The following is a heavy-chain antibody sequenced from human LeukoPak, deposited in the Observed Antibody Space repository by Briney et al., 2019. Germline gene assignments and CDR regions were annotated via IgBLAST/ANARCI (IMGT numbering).Heavy chain of an antibody. V-gene: IGHV3-48*02. CDR3: ARDSYGSSGYYYVSDY. CDR1: GSTFSSYG. Sequence: GGSLRLSCAASGSTFSSYGMNWVRQAPGKGLEWVSYISYSSSAIYYADSVKGRFTISRDNVKNSLYLRMNSLRDEDTAVYYCARDSYGSSGYYYVSDYWGQGTLVTVSS. CDR2: ISYSSSAI. J-gene: IGHJ4*02. D-gene: IGHD3-22*01.